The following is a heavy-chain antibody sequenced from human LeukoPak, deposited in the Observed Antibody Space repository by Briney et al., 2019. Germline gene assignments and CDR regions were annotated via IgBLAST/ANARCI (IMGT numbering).Heavy chain of an antibody. J-gene: IGHJ4*02. CDR2: MNPNSGNT. V-gene: IGHV1-8*03. Sequence: ASVKVCCKASGYTFTSYDINWVRQATGQGLEWMGWMNPNSGNTGYAQKFQGIVTITKNTSISTAYMELSSLRSDDTAVYYCARGLGYCSGGSCYAFDYWGQGTLVTVSS. CDR3: ARGLGYCSGGSCYAFDY. CDR1: GYTFTSYD. D-gene: IGHD2-15*01.